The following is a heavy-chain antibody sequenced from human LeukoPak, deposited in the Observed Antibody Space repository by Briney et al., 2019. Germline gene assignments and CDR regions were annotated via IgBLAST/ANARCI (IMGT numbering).Heavy chain of an antibody. CDR2: ISSSSSYI. V-gene: IGHV3-21*04. CDR3: AKDPRRGSGSYFWNWFDP. Sequence: GGSLRLSCAASGFTFSSYSMNWVRQAPGKGLEWVSSISSSSSYIYYADSVKGRFTISRDNAKNSLYLQMNSLRAEDTAVYYCAKDPRRGSGSYFWNWFDPWGQGTLVTVSS. CDR1: GFTFSSYS. J-gene: IGHJ5*02. D-gene: IGHD3-10*01.